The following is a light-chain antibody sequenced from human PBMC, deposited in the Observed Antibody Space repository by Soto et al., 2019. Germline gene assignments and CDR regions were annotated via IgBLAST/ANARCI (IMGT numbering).Light chain of an antibody. V-gene: IGKV3-11*01. CDR2: DTF. Sequence: EIVLTQSPATLSLSPGERATLSCRASQSVGTSLEWFQQKPGQAPSLLIFDTFNRATGIPARFSGSGSGTDFTLTISNLEPDDFAVYYCQERSQWPLTFGGGTNVEIK. CDR1: QSVGTS. CDR3: QERSQWPLT. J-gene: IGKJ4*02.